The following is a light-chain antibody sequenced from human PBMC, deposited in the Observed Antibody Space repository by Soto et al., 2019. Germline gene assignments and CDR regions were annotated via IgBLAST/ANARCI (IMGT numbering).Light chain of an antibody. V-gene: IGKV3-20*01. Sequence: EIVLTQSPGTLSLSPGERATLSCRASQSVPTNYLAWYQQKPGQAPRLLIFGASNRATGIPDKFSGSGSGTDFSLTISRLEPDDFAVYCCQHYGSPSWTFGQGTKVEIK. CDR3: QHYGSPSWT. CDR1: QSVPTNY. CDR2: GAS. J-gene: IGKJ1*01.